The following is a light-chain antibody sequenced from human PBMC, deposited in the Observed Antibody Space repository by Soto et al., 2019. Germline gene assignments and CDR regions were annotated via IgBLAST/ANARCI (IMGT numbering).Light chain of an antibody. Sequence: EVVMTQSPATLSVSPGERATLSCRARQNFGGRLAWYQQKPGQAPRLLLYSTSTRDTGVPARFTGSGSGTEFTLTIISLQSEDFALYYCQQYSNWPPYTFGQGTKLEIK. J-gene: IGKJ2*01. CDR3: QQYSNWPPYT. CDR2: STS. V-gene: IGKV3-15*01. CDR1: QNFGGR.